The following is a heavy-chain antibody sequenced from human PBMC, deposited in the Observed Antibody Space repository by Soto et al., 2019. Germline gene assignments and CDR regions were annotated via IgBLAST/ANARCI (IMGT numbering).Heavy chain of an antibody. V-gene: IGHV3-15*01. CDR1: GFTFSNAW. CDR3: TTECIAVACMSTDAFDI. J-gene: IGHJ3*02. D-gene: IGHD6-19*01. Sequence: EVQLVESGGGLVKPGGSLRLSCAASGFTFSNAWMSWVRQAPGKGLEWVGRIKSKTDGGTTDYAAPVQGRFTISRDDSKNTLYLQMNSLKTEDTAVYYCTTECIAVACMSTDAFDIWGQGTMVTVSS. CDR2: IKSKTDGGTT.